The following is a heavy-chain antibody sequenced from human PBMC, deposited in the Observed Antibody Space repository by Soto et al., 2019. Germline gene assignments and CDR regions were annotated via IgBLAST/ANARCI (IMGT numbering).Heavy chain of an antibody. CDR3: AKAYTGSNYGGLYI. J-gene: IGHJ1*01. CDR1: GLIFSNFG. CDR2: ISGGGGNT. D-gene: IGHD1-26*01. Sequence: EVQLLESGGNLIQPGESLRLSCAASGLIFSNFGMSWVRQGPGKGLEWVSSISGGGGNTYYADFVRGRFTISRDNSKNALYLHINSVRAEDTALYDCAKAYTGSNYGGLYIWGQGSPVTVS. V-gene: IGHV3-23*01.